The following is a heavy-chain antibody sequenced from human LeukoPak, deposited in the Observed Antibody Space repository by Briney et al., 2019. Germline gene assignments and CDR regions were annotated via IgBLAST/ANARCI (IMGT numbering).Heavy chain of an antibody. CDR1: GGSISSSSYY. CDR3: ARGRGYCSGGSCYFDY. CDR2: IYYSGST. D-gene: IGHD2-15*01. J-gene: IGHJ4*02. V-gene: IGHV4-39*07. Sequence: SETLSLTCTVSGGSISSSSYYWGWIRQPPGKGLEWIGSIYYSGSTIYNPSLKSRVTISVDTSKNQFSLKLSSVTAADTAVYYCARGRGYCSGGSCYFDYWGQGTLVTVSS.